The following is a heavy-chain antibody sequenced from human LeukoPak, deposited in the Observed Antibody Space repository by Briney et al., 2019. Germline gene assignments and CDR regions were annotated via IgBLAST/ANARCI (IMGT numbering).Heavy chain of an antibody. CDR2: INLDGTDI. J-gene: IGHJ3*02. CDR3: AGDGVGALPWDAFDI. CDR1: GFSFSTHS. D-gene: IGHD6-6*01. Sequence: GGSLTLSCAASGFSFSTHSMNWVRQAPGKGLEWISFINLDGTDIHYGESVKGRFTISRDNAKNSLYLQMHTLRAEDTAVYYCAGDGVGALPWDAFDIWSQGTLVTVSS. V-gene: IGHV3-21*05.